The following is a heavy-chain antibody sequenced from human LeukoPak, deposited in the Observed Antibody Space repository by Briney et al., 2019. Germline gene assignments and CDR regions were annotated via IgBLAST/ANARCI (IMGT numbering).Heavy chain of an antibody. V-gene: IGHV4-59*01. CDR1: GGSISSYY. Sequence: SETLSFTCTVSGGSISSYYWSWIRQPPGKGLEWIGYIYYSGSTNYNPSLKGRVTISVDTSKNQFSLKLSSVTAADTAVYYCARAMVRGVPFDYWGQGTLVTVSS. D-gene: IGHD3-10*01. CDR2: IYYSGST. CDR3: ARAMVRGVPFDY. J-gene: IGHJ4*02.